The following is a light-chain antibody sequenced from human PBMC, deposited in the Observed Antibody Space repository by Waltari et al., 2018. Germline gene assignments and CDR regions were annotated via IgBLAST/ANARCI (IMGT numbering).Light chain of an antibody. V-gene: IGKV3-11*01. CDR1: QSVTNY. J-gene: IGKJ4*01. Sequence: DIVLTQSPAILSLSPGDRASLSCRASQSVTNYLAWDQQKPGQAPRLLIYDTSNRATGIPARFSGSGFATDFTLTISSLEPDDFAVYYCQQRRNWPLTFGGGTKVEIK. CDR2: DTS. CDR3: QQRRNWPLT.